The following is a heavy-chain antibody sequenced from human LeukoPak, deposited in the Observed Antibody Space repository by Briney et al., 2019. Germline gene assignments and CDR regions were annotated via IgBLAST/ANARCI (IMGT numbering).Heavy chain of an antibody. J-gene: IGHJ4*02. CDR2: IDPSDSET. V-gene: IGHV5-51*01. CDR3: ARQTAMGRSGDY. CDR1: GYSFTSYW. D-gene: IGHD5-18*01. Sequence: GASLKISCKASGYSFTSYWIGWVRQMPGKGLEWIGIIDPSDSETRYTPSFQGQVTISVDKSLTTADLQWNSLKASDTAMYYCARQTAMGRSGDYWGQGTLVTVSS.